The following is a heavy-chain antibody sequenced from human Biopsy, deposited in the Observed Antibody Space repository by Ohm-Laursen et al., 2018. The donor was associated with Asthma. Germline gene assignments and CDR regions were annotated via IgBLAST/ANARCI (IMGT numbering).Heavy chain of an antibody. CDR1: GASIKTDDHY. Sequence: SQTLSFTCPVSGASIKTDDHYWRWLRQPPGKGLEWFGFIHYSGSTSYNPSLKGGVTISVDTSKNQFSLKLSSVTAADTAVYYCARASVAASSNWFDPWGQGTLVTVSS. D-gene: IGHD6-19*01. CDR3: ARASVAASSNWFDP. J-gene: IGHJ5*02. V-gene: IGHV4-30-4*01. CDR2: IHYSGST.